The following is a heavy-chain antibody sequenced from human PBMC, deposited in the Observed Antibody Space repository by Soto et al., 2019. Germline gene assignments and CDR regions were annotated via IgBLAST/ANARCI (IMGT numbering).Heavy chain of an antibody. CDR2: IYHSGST. Sequence: SETLSLTCTVSGGSISYDYWSWIRQPPGKGLEWIGYIYHSGSTNYNPSLKSRLTISVNTSKNQFSLKLSSVTAADTAVYYCAIHLSSSWIGSVDYWGQGTLVTV. CDR1: GGSISYDY. D-gene: IGHD6-13*01. J-gene: IGHJ4*02. V-gene: IGHV4-59*08. CDR3: AIHLSSSWIGSVDY.